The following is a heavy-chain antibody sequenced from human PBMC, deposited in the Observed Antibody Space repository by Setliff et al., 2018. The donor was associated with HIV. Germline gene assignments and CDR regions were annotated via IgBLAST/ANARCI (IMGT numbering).Heavy chain of an antibody. Sequence: PSETLSLTCGVYADSFSGFYWSWIRHVPGKGLEWIGEINHSGDTNYNPSLKSRVTISVDTSKNQFSLKLSSVTAADTAVYSCARGALRGYSYGLYYWGQGTLVTVSS. D-gene: IGHD5-18*01. V-gene: IGHV4-34*01. CDR3: ARGALRGYSYGLYY. J-gene: IGHJ4*02. CDR2: INHSGDT. CDR1: ADSFSGFY.